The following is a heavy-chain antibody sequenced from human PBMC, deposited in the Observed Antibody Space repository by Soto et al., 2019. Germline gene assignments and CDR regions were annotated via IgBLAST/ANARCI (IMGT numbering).Heavy chain of an antibody. CDR2: ISSSGSTI. Sequence: GGSLRLSCAASGFTFSTFNMNWVRQAPGKGLEWVSYISSSGSTIYYADSVKGRFTISRDNAKNSLYLQMNSLRDEDTAVYYCAKAPVIAASVVPPDYWGQGTLVTVSS. D-gene: IGHD6-13*01. J-gene: IGHJ4*02. CDR1: GFTFSTFN. V-gene: IGHV3-48*02. CDR3: AKAPVIAASVVPPDY.